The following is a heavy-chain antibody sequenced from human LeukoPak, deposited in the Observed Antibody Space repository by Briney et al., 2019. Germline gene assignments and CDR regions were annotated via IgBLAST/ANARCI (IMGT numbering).Heavy chain of an antibody. CDR1: GYTFTSYG. D-gene: IGHD3-22*01. J-gene: IGHJ4*02. V-gene: IGHV1-18*01. CDR2: ISAYNGNT. CDR3: ARGGSYYDSSGYYYVLSY. Sequence: GASVKVSCKASGYTFTSYGISWVRRAPGQGLEWMGWISAYNGNTNYAQKLQGRVTMTTDTSTSTAYMELRGLRSDDTAVYYCARGGSYYDSSGYYYVLSYWGQGTLVTVSS.